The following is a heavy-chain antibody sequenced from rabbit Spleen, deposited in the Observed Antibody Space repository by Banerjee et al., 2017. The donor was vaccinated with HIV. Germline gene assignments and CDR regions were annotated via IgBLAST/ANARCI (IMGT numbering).Heavy chain of an antibody. CDR3: ASYIIGVGVFSL. CDR2: IAGDSSDFI. Sequence: QSLEESGGDLVKPGASLTLACKASGFDFSSSDYMCWVRQAPGKGLEWISCIAGDSSDFIYSATWAKGRFTCAKTSSTTVTLHMTSLTVADTATYFCASYIIGVGVFSLWGPRTLVTVS. CDR1: GFDFSSSDY. V-gene: IGHV1S40*01. D-gene: IGHD4-1*01. J-gene: IGHJ4*01.